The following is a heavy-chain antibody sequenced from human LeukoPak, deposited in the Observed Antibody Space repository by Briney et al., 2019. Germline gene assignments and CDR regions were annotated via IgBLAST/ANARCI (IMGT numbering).Heavy chain of an antibody. D-gene: IGHD6-13*01. CDR2: ISSSGNSI. J-gene: IGHJ4*02. CDR3: ARDQVSIAGTGIDY. V-gene: IGHV3-11*04. Sequence: GGSLRLSCAASGFTFGDYYVSWIRQAPGKGLEWVSYISSSGNSISYADSVKGRFTISRDNAKNSLFLQMNSLRAEDTAVYYCARDQVSIAGTGIDYWGQGTLVTVSS. CDR1: GFTFGDYY.